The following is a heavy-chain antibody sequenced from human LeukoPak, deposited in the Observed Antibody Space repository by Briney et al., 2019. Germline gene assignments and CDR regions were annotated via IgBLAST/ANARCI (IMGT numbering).Heavy chain of an antibody. D-gene: IGHD2-15*01. Sequence: SETLSLTCTVSGGSIGSYYWCWIRQPPGKGLEWIGYIYYSGSTNYNPSLKSRVTISVDTSKNQFSLKLSSVTAADTAVYYCAFEGYCSGGSCKVNWGQGTLVTVSS. CDR3: AFEGYCSGGSCKVN. V-gene: IGHV4-59*12. J-gene: IGHJ4*02. CDR2: IYYSGST. CDR1: GGSIGSYY.